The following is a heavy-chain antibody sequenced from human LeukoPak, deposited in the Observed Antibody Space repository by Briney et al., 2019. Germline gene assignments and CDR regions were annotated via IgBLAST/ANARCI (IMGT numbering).Heavy chain of an antibody. CDR1: GGSISSSSYY. J-gene: IGHJ4*02. Sequence: SETLSLTCTVSGGSISSSSYYWGCIRQPPGKGLEWIGSIYYSGSTYYNPSLKSRVTISVDTSKNQFSLKLSSVTAADTAVYYCARRPYGPYYFDYWGQGTLVTVSS. V-gene: IGHV4-39*01. CDR3: ARRPYGPYYFDY. D-gene: IGHD3-10*01. CDR2: IYYSGST.